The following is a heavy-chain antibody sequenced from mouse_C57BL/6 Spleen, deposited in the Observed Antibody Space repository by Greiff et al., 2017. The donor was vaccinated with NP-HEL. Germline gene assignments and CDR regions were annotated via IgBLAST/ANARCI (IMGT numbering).Heavy chain of an antibody. V-gene: IGHV1-69*01. J-gene: IGHJ2*01. CDR3: ARGGHYYGSSYDYFDY. CDR1: GYTFTSYW. D-gene: IGHD1-1*01. Sequence: VRLQQPGAELVMPGASVKLSCKASGYTFTSYWMHWVKQRPGQGLEWIGEIDPSDSYTNYNQKFKGKSTLTVDKSSSTAYMQLSSLTSEDSAVYYCARGGHYYGSSYDYFDYWGQGTTLTVSS. CDR2: IDPSDSYT.